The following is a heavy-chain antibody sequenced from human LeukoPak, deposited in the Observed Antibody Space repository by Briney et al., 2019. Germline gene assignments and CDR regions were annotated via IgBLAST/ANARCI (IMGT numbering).Heavy chain of an antibody. D-gene: IGHD6-19*01. V-gene: IGHV3-23*01. CDR3: ARDLSSGAGYYYYMDV. CDR2: ISGSGGST. J-gene: IGHJ6*03. CDR1: GFTFSSYA. Sequence: GGSLRLSCAASGFTFSSYAMSWVRQAPGKGLEWVSAISGSGGSTYYADSVKGRFTISRDNAKNSLYLQMNSLRAEDTAVYYCARDLSSGAGYYYYMDVWGKGTTVTISS.